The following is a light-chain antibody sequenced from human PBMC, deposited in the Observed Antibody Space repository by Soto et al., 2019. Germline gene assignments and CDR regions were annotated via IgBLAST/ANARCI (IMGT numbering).Light chain of an antibody. J-gene: IGLJ1*01. CDR3: QSYDSSLSGSEV. CDR2: GNG. Sequence: QSVLTQPPSVSGAPGQRVTIFCTGSSSNIGAGHDVHWYQQLPGTAPKLLIYGNGNRPSGVPDRFSGSKSGTSASLAITGLQAEDEADYYCQSYDSSLSGSEVFGTGTKVTVL. V-gene: IGLV1-40*01. CDR1: SSNIGAGHD.